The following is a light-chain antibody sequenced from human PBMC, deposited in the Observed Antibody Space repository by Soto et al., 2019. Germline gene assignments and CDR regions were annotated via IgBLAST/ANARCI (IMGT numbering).Light chain of an antibody. CDR2: GAS. CDR1: QGVDRY. CDR3: QQCSDWPLFT. J-gene: IGKJ5*01. Sequence: EIVMTQSPATLSLSPGERATLSCRASQGVDRYLAWYQQKPGQAPRLLIYGASTRATDIPARFSGSGSGTEFTLTITNVQSEDFAVYYCQQCSDWPLFTFGQGTRLEIK. V-gene: IGKV3-15*01.